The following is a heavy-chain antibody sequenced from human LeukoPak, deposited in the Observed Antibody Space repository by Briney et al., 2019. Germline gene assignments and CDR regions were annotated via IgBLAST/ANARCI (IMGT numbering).Heavy chain of an antibody. CDR3: AKDEGIAMAGTNY. Sequence: PGGSLRLSCGASGFTFSTYGIHWVRQAPGKGLEWVAFIRYDGSNKYYADSVKGRFTISRDNSKNTLYLQMNSLRAEDTAVYYCAKDEGIAMAGTNYWGQGTLVTVSS. CDR2: IRYDGSNK. CDR1: GFTFSTYG. D-gene: IGHD6-19*01. J-gene: IGHJ4*02. V-gene: IGHV3-30*02.